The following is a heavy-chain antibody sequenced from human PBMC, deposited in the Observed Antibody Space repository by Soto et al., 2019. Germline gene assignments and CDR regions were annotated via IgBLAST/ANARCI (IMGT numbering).Heavy chain of an antibody. V-gene: IGHV3-30*03. D-gene: IGHD3-16*01. Sequence: QVQLVESGGGVVQPGRSLRLSCAASGFTFSTYGMHWVRQAPGKGLEWVAFISYDGHNKYYAESVKGRFTTSRDDPENTVFLQMNSLRGDGTAVYCCAREYDDSLNLRDYYGVDVWGLGTTVTVSS. CDR2: ISYDGHNK. CDR3: AREYDDSLNLRDYYGVDV. CDR1: GFTFSTYG. J-gene: IGHJ6*02.